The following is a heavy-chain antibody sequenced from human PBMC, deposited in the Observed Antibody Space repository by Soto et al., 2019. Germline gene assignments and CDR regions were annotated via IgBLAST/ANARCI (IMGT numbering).Heavy chain of an antibody. CDR2: IIPILGIA. CDR1: GGTFSSYT. J-gene: IGHJ4*02. D-gene: IGHD2-15*01. Sequence: QVQLVQSGAEVKKPGSSVKVSCKASGGTFSSYTISWVRQAPGQGLEWMGRIIPILGIANYAQKFQGRVTITADKSTSTVYMELSSLRSEDTAVYYCARDCSGGSCPGGGYWGQGTLVTVSS. V-gene: IGHV1-69*08. CDR3: ARDCSGGSCPGGGY.